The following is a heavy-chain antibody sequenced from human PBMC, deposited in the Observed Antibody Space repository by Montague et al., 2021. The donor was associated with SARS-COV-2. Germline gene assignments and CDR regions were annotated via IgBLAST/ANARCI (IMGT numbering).Heavy chain of an antibody. CDR3: ARAGRVRFLEYGMDV. D-gene: IGHD3-3*01. J-gene: IGHJ6*02. CDR2: IYYSGST. Sequence: SETLSLTCTVSGGSISSYYWSWIRQPPVKGLEWIGYIYYSGSTNYNPSLKSRVTISVDTFKKQFSLKLSSVTAADTAVYYCARAGRVRFLEYGMDVWGQGTTVTVSS. V-gene: IGHV4-59*01. CDR1: GGSISSYY.